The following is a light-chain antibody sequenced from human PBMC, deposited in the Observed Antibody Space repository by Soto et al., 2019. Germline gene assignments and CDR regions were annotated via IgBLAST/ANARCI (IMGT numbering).Light chain of an antibody. Sequence: QSVLTQPASVSGSPGQSITISCTATTSDVGSSNYVSWYQQHPGKAPKLMIYDVVNRLSGVSDRFSGSKSGDTASLTISGLQAEDEADYYCSSCTISATGIVFGTGTKVTVL. CDR2: DVV. V-gene: IGLV2-14*01. CDR3: SSCTISATGIV. CDR1: TSDVGSSNY. J-gene: IGLJ1*01.